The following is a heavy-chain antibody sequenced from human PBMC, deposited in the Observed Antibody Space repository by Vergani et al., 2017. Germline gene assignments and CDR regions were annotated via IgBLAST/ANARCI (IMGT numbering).Heavy chain of an antibody. V-gene: IGHV3-21*01. J-gene: IGHJ5*02. CDR2: ISSSSSYI. D-gene: IGHD4-11*01. CDR1: GFTVSSNY. CDR3: ARDGFDYSNYIRWFDP. Sequence: EVQLVESGGGLIQPGGSLRLSCAASGFTVSSNYMSWVRQAPGKGLEWVSSISSSSSYIYYADSVKGRFTISRDNAKNSLYLQMNSLRAEDTAVYYCARDGFDYSNYIRWFDPWGQGTLVTVSS.